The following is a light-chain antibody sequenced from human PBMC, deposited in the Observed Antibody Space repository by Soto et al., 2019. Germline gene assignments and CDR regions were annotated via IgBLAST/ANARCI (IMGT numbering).Light chain of an antibody. J-gene: IGLJ1*01. CDR1: SSNFGSNY. CDR3: AAWDDSLSALYV. Sequence: QSVLTQPPSASGTPGQRVTISCSGSSSNFGSNYVYWYQQLPGTAPKLLIYRNNQRPSGVPDRFSGSKSGTSASLALSGLRSEDEADYYCAAWDDSLSALYVFGIGTKVTVL. CDR2: RNN. V-gene: IGLV1-47*01.